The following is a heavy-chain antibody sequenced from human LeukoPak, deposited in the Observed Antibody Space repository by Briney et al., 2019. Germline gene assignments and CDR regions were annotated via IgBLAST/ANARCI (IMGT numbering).Heavy chain of an antibody. CDR2: IEYSGGT. J-gene: IGHJ5*02. D-gene: IGHD3-10*01. V-gene: IGHV4-59*08. Sequence: PSETLSLTCTVSGGSISNYHWSWFRQPPGTGLVWIGYIEYSGGTTYNSSLKSRVTISVDTSKNQFSLKLSSVTAADTAVYCCARVKYSSGSTSSWFDPWGRGTPVAVSS. CDR1: GGSISNYH. CDR3: ARVKYSSGSTSSWFDP.